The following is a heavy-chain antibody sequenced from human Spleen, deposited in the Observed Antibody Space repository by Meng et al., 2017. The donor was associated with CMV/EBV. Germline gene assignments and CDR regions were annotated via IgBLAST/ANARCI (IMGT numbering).Heavy chain of an antibody. CDR1: GGTFSSNSA. J-gene: IGHJ4*02. Sequence: ASVKVSCKSSGGTFSSNSAFRWVRQAPGQGLEWMGWISTYKGNSNYAQKLQGRVTMTADTSTSTAYMELWSLRSDDTAVYYCARDQSQTMGWVYYFDYWGQGTLVTVSS. CDR3: ARDQSQTMGWVYYFDY. D-gene: IGHD1-1*01. CDR2: ISTYKGNS. V-gene: IGHV1-18*01.